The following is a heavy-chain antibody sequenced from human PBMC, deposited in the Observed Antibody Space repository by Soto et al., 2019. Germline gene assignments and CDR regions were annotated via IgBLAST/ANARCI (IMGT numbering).Heavy chain of an antibody. V-gene: IGHV1-8*01. CDR3: ARGRASGSYYLLDY. D-gene: IGHD3-10*01. Sequence: ASVKVSCKASGDTFTIYDINWVRQATGHGLEWMGWINPNSGNIGYAQRFQGRVTMTRDTAIRTAYMEVSSLRSDDTAVYYCARGRASGSYYLLDYWGQGTLVTDSS. CDR2: INPNSGNI. CDR1: GDTFTIYD. J-gene: IGHJ4*02.